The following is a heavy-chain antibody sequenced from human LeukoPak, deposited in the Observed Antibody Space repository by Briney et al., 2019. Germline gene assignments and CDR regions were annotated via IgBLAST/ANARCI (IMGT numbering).Heavy chain of an antibody. Sequence: GGSLRLSCAASGFTFSSYSMNWVRQAPGKGLEWVSSISSSSSYIYYADSVQGRLTISRDTSKNILYLQMNSLRVEDTAVYYCVKDFHNSWTFDYWGQGTLVTVSS. D-gene: IGHD6-13*01. J-gene: IGHJ4*02. V-gene: IGHV3-21*01. CDR3: VKDFHNSWTFDY. CDR1: GFTFSSYS. CDR2: ISSSSSYI.